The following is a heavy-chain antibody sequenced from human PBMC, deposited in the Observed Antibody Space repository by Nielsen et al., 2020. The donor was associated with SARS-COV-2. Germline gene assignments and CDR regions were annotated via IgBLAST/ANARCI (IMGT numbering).Heavy chain of an antibody. CDR1: GYSISSGYY. Sequence: SETLSLTCTVSGYSISSGYYWGWIRQPPGKGLEWIGSIYHSGSTYYNPSLKSRVTISVDTSKNQFSLKLRSVTAADTAVYYCARERDSSGWYTVLDAFDIWGQGTMVTVSS. D-gene: IGHD6-19*01. V-gene: IGHV4-38-2*02. CDR3: ARERDSSGWYTVLDAFDI. CDR2: IYHSGST. J-gene: IGHJ3*02.